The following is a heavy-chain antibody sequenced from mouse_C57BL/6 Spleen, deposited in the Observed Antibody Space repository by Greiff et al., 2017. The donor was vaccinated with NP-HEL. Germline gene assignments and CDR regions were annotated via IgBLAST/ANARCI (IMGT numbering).Heavy chain of an antibody. V-gene: IGHV1-82*01. Sequence: QVQLQQSGPELVKPGASVKISCKASGYAFSSSWMNWVKQRPGKGLEWIGRIYPGDGDTNYNGKFKGKATLTADKSSSTAYMQLSSLTSEDSAVYFCARKIYYDLYAMDYWGQGTSVTVSS. CDR2: IYPGDGDT. CDR3: ARKIYYDLYAMDY. CDR1: GYAFSSSW. D-gene: IGHD2-4*01. J-gene: IGHJ4*01.